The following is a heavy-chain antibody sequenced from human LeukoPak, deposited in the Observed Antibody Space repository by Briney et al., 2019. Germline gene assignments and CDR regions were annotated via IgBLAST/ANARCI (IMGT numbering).Heavy chain of an antibody. CDR1: GFTFSSYV. CDR3: ARIFRYQLVDYYALDV. J-gene: IGHJ6*02. Sequence: GGSLRLSCAASGFTFSSYVMNWVRQAPGKGLEWVSAISSSSAYIYYADSVKGRFTVSRDNAKSSVSLQMNSLRADDTAVYYCARIFRYQLVDYYALDVWGQGTTVTVSS. CDR2: ISSSSAYI. V-gene: IGHV3-21*01. D-gene: IGHD2-2*01.